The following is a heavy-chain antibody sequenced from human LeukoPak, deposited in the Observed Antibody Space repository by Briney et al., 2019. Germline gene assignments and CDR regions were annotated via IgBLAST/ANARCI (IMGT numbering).Heavy chain of an antibody. Sequence: GGSLRLSCAASGFTFSSYAMSWVRQAPGKGLEWVSTISGSAGSTYYADSVKGRFTISRDNSKNTLYLQMNSLRAEDTAVYYCAKLNTDFWSGYYMLDYWGQGTLVTVSS. CDR1: GFTFSSYA. CDR3: AKLNTDFWSGYYMLDY. CDR2: ISGSAGST. V-gene: IGHV3-23*01. J-gene: IGHJ4*02. D-gene: IGHD3-3*01.